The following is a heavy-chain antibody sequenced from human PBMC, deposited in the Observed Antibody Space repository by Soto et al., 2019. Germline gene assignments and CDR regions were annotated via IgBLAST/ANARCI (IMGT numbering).Heavy chain of an antibody. D-gene: IGHD3-10*01. CDR1: GFLLRDFG. CDR2: IWYDGSNT. Sequence: HPGVSLRLSCVASGFLLRDFGMHWVRQAPGKGLEWVSVIWYDGSNTYQGESVKGRFTMSRDISKNTLYLQMDSLRAEDTAVYHCAKYTRGSGSRLNYFDYWGQGTLVPVSS. J-gene: IGHJ4*02. CDR3: AKYTRGSGSRLNYFDY. V-gene: IGHV3-33*06.